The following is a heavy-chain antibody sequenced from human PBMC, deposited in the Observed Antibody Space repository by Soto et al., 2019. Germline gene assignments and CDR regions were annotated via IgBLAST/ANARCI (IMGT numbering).Heavy chain of an antibody. J-gene: IGHJ4*02. CDR3: AKGVHSSLHRESYIDS. D-gene: IGHD3-22*01. CDR2: ISGSGGAT. CDR1: GFTFDTYP. Sequence: GSLRLSCAASGFTFDTYPMGWVRQAPGKGLEWVSAISGSGGATYDADSVKGRFSISRDSSKRTLYMQMNSLRAEDTAVYYCAKGVHSSLHRESYIDSWGQGTLVTVSS. V-gene: IGHV3-23*01.